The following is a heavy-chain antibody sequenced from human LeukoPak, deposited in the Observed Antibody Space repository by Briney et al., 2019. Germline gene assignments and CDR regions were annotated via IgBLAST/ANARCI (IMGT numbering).Heavy chain of an antibody. CDR2: ISSSGTT. D-gene: IGHD3-10*01. CDR3: ARGEETGGARLGYYYYYMDV. Sequence: SGTLSLTCTVSGGFITSYYWSWIRQPAGEGLDYIGRISSSGTTNYNRSLRGRVTITLDKSNNQFSLKLTSVTAADTAIYYCARGEETGGARLGYYYYYMDVWGKGATVTVSS. V-gene: IGHV4-4*07. J-gene: IGHJ6*03. CDR1: GGFITSYY.